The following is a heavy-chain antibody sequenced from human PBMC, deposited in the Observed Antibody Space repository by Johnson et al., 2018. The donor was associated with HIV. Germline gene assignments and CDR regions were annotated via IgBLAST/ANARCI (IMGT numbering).Heavy chain of an antibody. CDR2: IKQDGSEK. CDR1: GFTFDDHG. J-gene: IGHJ3*02. Sequence: VQLVESGGGVVRPGESLRLSCAASGFTFDDHGMSWVRQAPGKGLEWVANIKQDGSEKYYVDSVKGRFTISRDNAKNSLYLQMNSLRAEDTAVYYCARDSAAAPSGAFDIWGQGTMVTVSS. CDR3: ARDSAAAPSGAFDI. V-gene: IGHV3-7*03. D-gene: IGHD6-13*01.